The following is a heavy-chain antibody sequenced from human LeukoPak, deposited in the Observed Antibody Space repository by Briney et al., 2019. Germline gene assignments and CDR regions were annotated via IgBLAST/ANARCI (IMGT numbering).Heavy chain of an antibody. CDR1: GFTFSSYA. Sequence: GGSLRLSCAASGFTFSSYAIHWVRQAPGKGLEWVAVISFDGTDAFYADSVKGRFTISRDNSKNTLYLQMNSLRADDTAVYYCARGLVGTTPGFFDYWGQGTLVTVSS. V-gene: IGHV3-30*04. J-gene: IGHJ4*02. CDR2: ISFDGTDA. D-gene: IGHD1-26*01. CDR3: ARGLVGTTPGFFDY.